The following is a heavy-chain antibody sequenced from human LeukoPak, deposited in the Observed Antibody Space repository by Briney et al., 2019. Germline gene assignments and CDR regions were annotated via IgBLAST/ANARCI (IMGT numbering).Heavy chain of an antibody. V-gene: IGHV4-59*01. Sequence: PSETLSLTCTVSGGSISSYYLSWIRQPPGKGLEWIGYIYYSGSTNYNPSLKSRVTISVDTSKNQFSLKLSSVTAADTAVYYCARSHSVWASFAYCGQGTLVTVSS. CDR3: ARSHSVWASFAY. CDR1: GGSISSYY. J-gene: IGHJ4*02. CDR2: IYYSGST. D-gene: IGHD3-16*01.